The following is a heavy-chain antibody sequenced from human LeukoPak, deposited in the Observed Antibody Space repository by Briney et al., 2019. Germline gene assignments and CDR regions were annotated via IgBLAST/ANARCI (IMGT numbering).Heavy chain of an antibody. J-gene: IGHJ6*02. V-gene: IGHV3-64*01. D-gene: IGHD3-22*01. Sequence: AGGSLRLSCAASGFTFSSYAMHWVRQAPGKGLEYVSAISSNGGSTYYANSVKGRFTISRDNSKNTLYLQMGSLRAEDMAVYYCARDPAMIVVGELGYYYGMDVWGQGTTVTVSS. CDR1: GFTFSSYA. CDR2: ISSNGGST. CDR3: ARDPAMIVVGELGYYYGMDV.